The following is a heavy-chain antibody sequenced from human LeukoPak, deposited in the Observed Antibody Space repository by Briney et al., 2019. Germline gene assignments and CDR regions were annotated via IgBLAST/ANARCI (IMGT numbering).Heavy chain of an antibody. D-gene: IGHD3-3*01. Sequence: APVKVSCKASGYTFTGYYMHWVRQAPGQGLEWMGWINPNSGGTNYAQKFQGRVTMTRDTSISTDYMELSRLRSDDTAVYYCATYRAYYDVWSGLGYFDYWGQGTLVTVSS. CDR1: GYTFTGYY. J-gene: IGHJ4*02. V-gene: IGHV1-2*02. CDR3: ATYRAYYDVWSGLGYFDY. CDR2: INPNSGGT.